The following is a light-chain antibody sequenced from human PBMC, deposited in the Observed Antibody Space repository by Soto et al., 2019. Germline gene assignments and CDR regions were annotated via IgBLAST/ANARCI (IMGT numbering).Light chain of an antibody. CDR1: QSVSSSY. V-gene: IGKV3-20*01. CDR3: QQYGNSPMYT. Sequence: EIVLTQSPGTLSLSPGERATLSCRASQSVSSSYLAWYQQKPGQAPRLLIHGASTRATGIPDRFSGSGSGTDFTLTISRLETEDFALYYCQQYGNSPMYTCGQGTKLESK. CDR2: GAS. J-gene: IGKJ2*01.